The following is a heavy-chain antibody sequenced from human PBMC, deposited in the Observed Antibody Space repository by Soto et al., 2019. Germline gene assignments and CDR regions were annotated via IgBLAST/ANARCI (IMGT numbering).Heavy chain of an antibody. J-gene: IGHJ4*02. Sequence: QVQLVESGGGVVQPGRSLRLSCAASGFTFSSYGMHWVRQAPGKGLEWVAVISYDGSNKYYADSVKGRFTISRDNSKNTLYLQMNSLRAEDTAVYYCANDLRAVAGIEDWGQGTLVTVSS. CDR1: GFTFSSYG. CDR2: ISYDGSNK. V-gene: IGHV3-30*18. CDR3: ANDLRAVAGIED. D-gene: IGHD6-19*01.